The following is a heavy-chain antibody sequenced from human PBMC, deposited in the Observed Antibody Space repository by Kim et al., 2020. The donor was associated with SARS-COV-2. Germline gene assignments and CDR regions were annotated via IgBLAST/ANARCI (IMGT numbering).Heavy chain of an antibody. CDR3: TTDYYGSGSYYGY. Sequence: YAATVKGTFTIERDDAKNTLYLESNSLKTEDTAVYYCTTDYYGSGSYYGYWGQGTLVTVSS. J-gene: IGHJ4*02. D-gene: IGHD3-10*01. V-gene: IGHV3-15*01.